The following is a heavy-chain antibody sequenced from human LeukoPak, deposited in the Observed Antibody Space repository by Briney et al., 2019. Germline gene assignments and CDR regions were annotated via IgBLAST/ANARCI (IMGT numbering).Heavy chain of an antibody. J-gene: IGHJ4*02. Sequence: PGWSLRLSCAGTGFTFNNYWMNWVRQAPGKGLEWVANIKEDGSQIYYVDSVKGRFTISRDNAKDSVYLQMNSLRAEDTAVYCCAGSSGWLFDYWGQGTLVAVSS. CDR2: IKEDGSQI. CDR3: AGSSGWLFDY. V-gene: IGHV3-7*01. CDR1: GFTFNNYW. D-gene: IGHD6-19*01.